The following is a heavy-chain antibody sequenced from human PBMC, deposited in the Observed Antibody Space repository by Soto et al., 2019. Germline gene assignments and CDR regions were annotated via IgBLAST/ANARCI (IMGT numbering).Heavy chain of an antibody. CDR1: GFTFSSSD. V-gene: IGHV3-33*01. CDR3: AGEVRWSGYHDAVDV. D-gene: IGHD3-3*01. Sequence: QVQLEESGGGVVQPGRSLRLSCAASGFTFSSSDMHWVRQAPGRGLEWVAVIWSDGNKKYYADSVTGQFAISRDNSRNTLYLQMSGLGAEDTAVYYCAGEVRWSGYHDAVDVWGQGTTVTVSS. CDR2: IWSDGNKK. J-gene: IGHJ6*01.